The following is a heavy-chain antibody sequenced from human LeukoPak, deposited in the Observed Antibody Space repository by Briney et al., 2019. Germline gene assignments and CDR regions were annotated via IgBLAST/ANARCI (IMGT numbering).Heavy chain of an antibody. Sequence: GGSLRLSCAASGLIVSSNYMSWVRQAPGKGLEWVSVIYIGGSTYYADSVKGRFTISRDNSKNTLYLQMNSLRAEDTAVYYCAAGYSSSWYWGGDYYYGMDVWGQGTTVTVSS. D-gene: IGHD6-13*01. CDR2: IYIGGST. CDR3: AAGYSSSWYWGGDYYYGMDV. J-gene: IGHJ6*02. V-gene: IGHV3-53*01. CDR1: GLIVSSNY.